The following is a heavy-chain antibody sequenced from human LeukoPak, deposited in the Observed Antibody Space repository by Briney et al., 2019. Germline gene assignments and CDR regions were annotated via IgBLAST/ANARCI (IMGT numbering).Heavy chain of an antibody. CDR1: GGTFSSYA. V-gene: IGHV1-69*04. Sequence: ASVKVSCKASGGTFSSYAISWVRQAPGQGLEWMGRIIPILGIANYAQKFQGRVTITADKSTSTAYMELSSLRSEDTAVYYCARMAYYYDSSGYYYWGQGTLVTVSS. D-gene: IGHD3-22*01. CDR3: ARMAYYYDSSGYYY. CDR2: IIPILGIA. J-gene: IGHJ4*02.